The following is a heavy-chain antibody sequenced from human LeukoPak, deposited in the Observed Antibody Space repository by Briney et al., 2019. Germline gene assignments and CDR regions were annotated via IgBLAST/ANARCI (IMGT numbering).Heavy chain of an antibody. CDR3: ARDRTYSSSWYNGVGGWFDP. V-gene: IGHV1-69*04. J-gene: IGHJ5*02. Sequence: SVKVSCKASGGTFSSYAISWVRQAPGQGLEWMGRIIPILGIANYAQKFQGRVTITADESTSTAYMELSSLRSEDTAVYYCARDRTYSSSWYNGVGGWFDPWGQGTLVTVSS. CDR1: GGTFSSYA. D-gene: IGHD6-13*01. CDR2: IIPILGIA.